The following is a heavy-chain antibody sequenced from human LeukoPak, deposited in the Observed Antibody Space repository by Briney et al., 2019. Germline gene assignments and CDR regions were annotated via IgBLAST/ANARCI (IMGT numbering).Heavy chain of an antibody. CDR2: ISSNGGGT. Sequence: PGGSLRLSCAASGFTFSSYAMSWVRRAPGKGLEWVSAISSNGGGTFYADSVKGQFTISRDNSQNTLYLQMNSLRDEDTAIYYCAKHYGSGTYYNYLDYWGQGTLVTVSS. CDR3: AKHYGSGTYYNYLDY. D-gene: IGHD3-10*01. CDR1: GFTFSSYA. J-gene: IGHJ4*02. V-gene: IGHV3-23*01.